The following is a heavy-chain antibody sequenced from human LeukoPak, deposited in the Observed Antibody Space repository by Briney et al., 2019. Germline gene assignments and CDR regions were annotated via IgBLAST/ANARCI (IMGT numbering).Heavy chain of an antibody. CDR1: GGTFSRYP. Sequence: ASVKVSCKASGGTFSRYPNSWVRPAPGQGLEWMGGIIPIFGTANYAQKLQGRVTITTDESTSTAYMELSSLRSEDTAVYYCARVKMATIWVFDYWGQGTLVTVSS. J-gene: IGHJ4*02. D-gene: IGHD5-24*01. V-gene: IGHV1-69*05. CDR3: ARVKMATIWVFDY. CDR2: IIPIFGTA.